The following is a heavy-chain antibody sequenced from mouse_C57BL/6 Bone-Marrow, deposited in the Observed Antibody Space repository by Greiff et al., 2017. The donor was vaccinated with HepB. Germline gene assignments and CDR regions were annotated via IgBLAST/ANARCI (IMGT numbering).Heavy chain of an antibody. V-gene: IGHV1-55*01. CDR2: IYPGSGST. CDR1: GYTFTSYW. Sequence: QVQLQQPGAELVKPGASVKMSCKASGYTFTSYWITWVKQRPGQGLEWIGDIYPGSGSTNYNEKFKSKATLTVDTSSSTAYMQLSSLTSEDSAVYYCARSFITTVVAEAYWGQGTLVTVSA. D-gene: IGHD1-1*01. CDR3: ARSFITTVVAEAY. J-gene: IGHJ3*01.